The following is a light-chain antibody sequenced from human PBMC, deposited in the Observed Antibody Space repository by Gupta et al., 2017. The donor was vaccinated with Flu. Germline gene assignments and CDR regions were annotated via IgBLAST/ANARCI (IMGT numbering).Light chain of an antibody. CDR3: QQDDRTPFT. J-gene: IGKJ3*01. V-gene: IGKV4-1*01. CDR1: QSLLYSSENKNH. CDR2: WAS. Sequence: DIVMTQSPDSLAVSLGERATINCKSSQSLLYSSENKNHLAWHQQKPGQPPKLLIYWASTRESGVPDRFSGSGSGTDFTLTISSLQAEDVAVYYCQQDDRTPFTFGHGTKVDIK.